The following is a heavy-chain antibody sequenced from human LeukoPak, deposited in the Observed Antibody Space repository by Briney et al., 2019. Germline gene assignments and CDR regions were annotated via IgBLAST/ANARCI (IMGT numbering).Heavy chain of an antibody. CDR3: AIHFTRSLDF. D-gene: IGHD3-3*02. Sequence: GGSLRLSCAASGFTFSDHYMSWIRQAPGKGLEWLSYISTSNDFIYYADSVKGRFTISRDNAKNSLFLQMNSLRAEDTAVYYCAIHFTRSLDFWGQGTLVTVSS. J-gene: IGHJ4*02. CDR1: GFTFSDHY. V-gene: IGHV3-11*01. CDR2: ISTSNDFI.